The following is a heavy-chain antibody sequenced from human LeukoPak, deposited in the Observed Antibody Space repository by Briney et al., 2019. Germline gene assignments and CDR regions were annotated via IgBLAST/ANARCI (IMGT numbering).Heavy chain of an antibody. J-gene: IGHJ4*02. CDR1: GFSVSHKY. D-gene: IGHD3-10*01. CDR3: ARGLPEWFGAPVY. V-gene: IGHV3-66*01. CDR2: IYSSGNT. Sequence: PGGSLRLSCADSGFSVSHKYMSWVRQVPGKGLEWVAVIYSSGNTYYADSVRARFTISRDNSKNTVSFQMNSLRAEDTAIYYCARGLPEWFGAPVYWGQGTLVTVSS.